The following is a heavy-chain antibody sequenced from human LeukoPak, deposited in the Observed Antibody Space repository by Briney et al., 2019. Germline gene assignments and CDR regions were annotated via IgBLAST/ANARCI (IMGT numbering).Heavy chain of an antibody. CDR3: ARGGYYDFWSGYYKRSYYYYYMDV. CDR1: GGSISSYY. CDR2: IYYSGST. V-gene: IGHV4-59*01. Sequence: PSETLSLTCTVSGGSISSYYWSWIRQPPGKGLEWIGYIYYSGSTNYNPSLKSRVTISVDTSKNQFSLKLSSVTAADTAVYYCARGGYYDFWSGYYKRSYYYYYMDVWGKGTTVTVSS. D-gene: IGHD3-3*01. J-gene: IGHJ6*03.